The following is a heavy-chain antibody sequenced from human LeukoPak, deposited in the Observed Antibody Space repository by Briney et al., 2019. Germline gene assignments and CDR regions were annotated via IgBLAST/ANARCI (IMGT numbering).Heavy chain of an antibody. D-gene: IGHD6-13*01. Sequence: KPSETLSLTCTVSGGSISSYYWSWIRQPPGKGLEWIGYIYYSGSTNYNPSLKSRVTISVDTSKNQFSLKLSSVTAADTAVYYCARASSSWYFDYWGQGTLVTVSS. CDR1: GGSISSYY. CDR2: IYYSGST. CDR3: ARASSSWYFDY. V-gene: IGHV4-59*01. J-gene: IGHJ4*02.